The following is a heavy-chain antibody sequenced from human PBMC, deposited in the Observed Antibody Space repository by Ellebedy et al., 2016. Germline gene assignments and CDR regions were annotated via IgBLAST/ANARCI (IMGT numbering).Heavy chain of an antibody. V-gene: IGHV3-11*01. D-gene: IGHD3-3*01. CDR1: GFTFSDYY. J-gene: IGHJ4*02. CDR3: ARDRVFWSASGFDY. Sequence: GGSLRLXCAASGFTFSDYYMSWIRQAPGKGLEWVSYISNSGATMYYTDSVKGRFTISRDNAKNSLYLQMNSLTADDTAIYYCARDRVFWSASGFDYWGQGSLVIVSS. CDR2: ISNSGATM.